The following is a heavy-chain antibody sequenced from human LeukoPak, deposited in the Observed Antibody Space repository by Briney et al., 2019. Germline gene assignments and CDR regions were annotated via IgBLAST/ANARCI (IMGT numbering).Heavy chain of an antibody. Sequence: SGASVRLSYAASLPIFPNTWLSWARQAPRKGPDWDGLLRNNTDGGATDYAALVKDRFSITRGDSKDMVYLQMNSLKPEDTAMYYRTARRGVLGPAHYWGRG. CDR1: LPIFPNTW. CDR3: TARRGVLGPAHY. V-gene: IGHV3-15*01. J-gene: IGHJ4*02. CDR2: LRNNTDGGAT. D-gene: IGHD1-26*01.